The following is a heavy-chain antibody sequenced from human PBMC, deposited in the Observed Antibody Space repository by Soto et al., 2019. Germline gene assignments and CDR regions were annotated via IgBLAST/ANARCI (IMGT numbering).Heavy chain of an antibody. CDR1: GGSISRSGFH. V-gene: IGHV4-39*01. Sequence: SETLSLTCTVSGGSISRSGFHWGWIRQPPGKGLEWIANIYYSGSAYYNPSLKSRVTISVDTSKNQFSLKLSSVTAADTAVYYCAIYSTSSGWFDPWGQGTLVTVSS. CDR3: AIYSTSSGWFDP. CDR2: IYYSGSA. J-gene: IGHJ5*02. D-gene: IGHD6-6*01.